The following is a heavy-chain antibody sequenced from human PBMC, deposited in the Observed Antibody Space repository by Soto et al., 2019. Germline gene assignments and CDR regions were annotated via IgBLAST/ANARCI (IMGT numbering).Heavy chain of an antibody. CDR3: ARSRSYYYDSSGYYYFDY. V-gene: IGHV1-69*12. Sequence: QVQLVQSGAEVKKPGSSVKVSCKASGGTFSNYAISWVRQAPGQGLEWMGGIIPIFGTVNYVQKFQGRVTITADESTSTAYMERSSLRSEDTAVYYCARSRSYYYDSSGYYYFDYWGQGTLVTVSS. CDR1: GGTFSNYA. J-gene: IGHJ4*02. D-gene: IGHD3-22*01. CDR2: IIPIFGTV.